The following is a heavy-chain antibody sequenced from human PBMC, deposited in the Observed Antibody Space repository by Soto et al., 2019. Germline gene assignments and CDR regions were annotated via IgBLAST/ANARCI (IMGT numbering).Heavy chain of an antibody. Sequence: GGSLRLSCAASGFTFSSYAMHWVRQAPGKGLEWVAVISYDGSNKYYADSVKGRFTISRDNSKNTLYLQMNSLRAEDTAVYYCARAPHSGYDPYSAARYFDYWGQGTLVTVSS. CDR1: GFTFSSYA. V-gene: IGHV3-30-3*01. J-gene: IGHJ4*02. CDR3: ARAPHSGYDPYSAARYFDY. CDR2: ISYDGSNK. D-gene: IGHD5-12*01.